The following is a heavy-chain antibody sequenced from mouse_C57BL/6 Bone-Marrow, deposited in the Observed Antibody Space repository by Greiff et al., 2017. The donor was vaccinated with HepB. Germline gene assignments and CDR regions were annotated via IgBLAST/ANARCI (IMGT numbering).Heavy chain of an antibody. CDR1: EYEFPSHD. CDR2: INSDGGST. V-gene: IGHV5-2*01. Sequence: EVKVVESGGGLVQPGESLKLSCESNEYEFPSHDMSWVRKTPEKRLELVAAINSDGGSTYYPDTMVRRFIISRDNTKKTLYLQMSSLRSEDTAVYYCARHEGLLPFAYWGQGTLVTVSA. CDR3: ARHEGLLPFAY. D-gene: IGHD2-3*01. J-gene: IGHJ3*01.